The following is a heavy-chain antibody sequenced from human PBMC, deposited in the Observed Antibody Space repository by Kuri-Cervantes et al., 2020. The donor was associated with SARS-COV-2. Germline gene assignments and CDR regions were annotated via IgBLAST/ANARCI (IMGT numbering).Heavy chain of an antibody. CDR3: AKGPHEHHYDFWGALDK. V-gene: IGHV3-30*02. CDR2: VRYDGRNQ. Sequence: GESLKISCGVSGLVFNSYGFHWVRQTPDKGLEWVSFVRYDGRNQKFADSVKGRFTMSRDTIKNTVYLQMNRLQGGDSGVNYCAKGPHEHHYDFWGALDKWGQGTVVTVSS. CDR1: GLVFNSYG. J-gene: IGHJ4*02. D-gene: IGHD3-3*01.